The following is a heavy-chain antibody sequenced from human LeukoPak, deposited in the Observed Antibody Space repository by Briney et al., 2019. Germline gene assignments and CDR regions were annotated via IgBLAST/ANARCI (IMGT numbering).Heavy chain of an antibody. V-gene: IGHV5-51*01. CDR3: ARAYYELWSGYSSLDNGFDS. D-gene: IGHD3-3*01. Sequence: GESLKISCKVSGYSFTSYWIGWVRQMPGKGLEWMGIIYPGDSDTTYSPSFQGQVTISADKSISTAYLQWSSLKASDTAMYYCARAYYELWSGYSSLDNGFDSWGQGTLVTVSS. J-gene: IGHJ4*02. CDR2: IYPGDSDT. CDR1: GYSFTSYW.